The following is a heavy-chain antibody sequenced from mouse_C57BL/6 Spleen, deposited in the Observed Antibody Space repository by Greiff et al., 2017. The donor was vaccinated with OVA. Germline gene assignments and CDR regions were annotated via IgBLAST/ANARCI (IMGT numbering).Heavy chain of an antibody. J-gene: IGHJ4*01. CDR3: ARGPGAMDY. V-gene: IGHV1-18*01. CDR2: INPNNGGT. CDR1: GYTFTDYN. Sequence: EVQLQQSGPELVKPGASVKIPCKASGYTFTDYNMDWVKQSHGKSLEWIGDINPNNGGTIYTQKLKGKATLTVDKSSSTAYMELRSLTSEDTAVYYCARGPGAMDYWGQGTSVTVSS.